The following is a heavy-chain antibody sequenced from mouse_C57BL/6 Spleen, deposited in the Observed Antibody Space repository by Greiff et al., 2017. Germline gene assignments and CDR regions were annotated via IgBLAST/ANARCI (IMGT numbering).Heavy chain of an antibody. CDR2: INPSNGGT. D-gene: IGHD1-1*01. Sequence: QVQLQQPGTELVKPGASVKLSCKASGYTFTSYWMHWVKQRPGQGLEWIGNINPSNGGTNYNEKFKSKGTLTVDKSSSTAYMQLSSLTSEDSAVYYCARGDYYGRNAMDYWGQGTSVTVSS. V-gene: IGHV1-53*01. CDR3: ARGDYYGRNAMDY. J-gene: IGHJ4*01. CDR1: GYTFTSYW.